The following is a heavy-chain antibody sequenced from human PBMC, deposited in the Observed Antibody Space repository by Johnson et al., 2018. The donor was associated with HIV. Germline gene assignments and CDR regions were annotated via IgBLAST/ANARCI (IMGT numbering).Heavy chain of an antibody. D-gene: IGHD2-8*01. J-gene: IGHJ3*02. V-gene: IGHV3-11*04. Sequence: QVQLVESGGGVVKPGESLRLSCAASGFIFSDYYMTWIRQAPGKGPEWISSISSSGVPISTADSVKGRFTISRDKSKSSLSLQMNSLRVEDTAMYYCAKVLMRGAFDMWGQGTMVTVSS. CDR1: GFIFSDYY. CDR3: AKVLMRGAFDM. CDR2: ISSSGVPI.